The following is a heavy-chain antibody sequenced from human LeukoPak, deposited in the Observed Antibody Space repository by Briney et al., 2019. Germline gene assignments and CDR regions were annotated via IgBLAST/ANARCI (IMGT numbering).Heavy chain of an antibody. Sequence: GSLRLSCAASGFTFSDYYMSWIRQPPGKGLEWIGYIYHSGSTNYNPSLKSRVTISVDTSKNEFSLKLTSVTAADTAVYYCAREANYYGSGSYFEGTFDYWGQGSLVTVSS. D-gene: IGHD3-10*01. CDR3: AREANYYGSGSYFEGTFDY. CDR1: GFTFSDYY. CDR2: IYHSGST. V-gene: IGHV4-59*13. J-gene: IGHJ4*02.